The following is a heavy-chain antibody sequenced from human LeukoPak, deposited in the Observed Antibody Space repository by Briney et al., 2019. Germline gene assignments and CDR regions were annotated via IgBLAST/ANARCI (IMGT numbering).Heavy chain of an antibody. CDR2: IYTSGST. D-gene: IGHD6-19*01. J-gene: IGHJ4*02. CDR1: GGSISSYY. V-gene: IGHV4-4*07. CDR3: AREAVAGTVLDY. Sequence: SETLSLTCTVSGGSISSYYWSWIRQPPGKGLEWIGRIYTSGSTNYNPSLKSRVTMSVDTSKNQFSLKLSSVTAADTAVYYCAREAVAGTVLDYWGQGTLVTVSS.